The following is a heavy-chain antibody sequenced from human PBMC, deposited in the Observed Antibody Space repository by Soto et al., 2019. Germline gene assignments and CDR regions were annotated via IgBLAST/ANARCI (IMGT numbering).Heavy chain of an antibody. D-gene: IGHD3-9*01. CDR2: INAGNGNT. CDR3: ALGLRYSRYYYYGMDV. Sequence: ASVKVSCKASGYTFTSYDMHWVRQAPGQRLEWMGWINAGNGNTKYSQKFQGRVTITRDTSASTAYMELSSLRSEDTAVYYCALGLRYSRYYYYGMDVWGQGTTVTVSS. J-gene: IGHJ6*02. CDR1: GYTFTSYD. V-gene: IGHV1-3*01.